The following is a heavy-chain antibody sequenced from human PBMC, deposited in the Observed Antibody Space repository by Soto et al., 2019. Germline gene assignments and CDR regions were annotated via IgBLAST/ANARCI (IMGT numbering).Heavy chain of an antibody. V-gene: IGHV4-31*03. CDR1: GGSISSGGYY. CDR2: IYYSGST. Sequence: SETLSLTCTVSGGSISSGGYYWSWIRQHPGKGLEWIGYIYYSGSTYYNPSLKSRVTISVDTSKNQFSLKLSSVTAADTAVYYCATWVYFLSGYYFFDAFDIWGQGTMVTVSS. J-gene: IGHJ3*02. D-gene: IGHD1-26*01. CDR3: ATWVYFLSGYYFFDAFDI.